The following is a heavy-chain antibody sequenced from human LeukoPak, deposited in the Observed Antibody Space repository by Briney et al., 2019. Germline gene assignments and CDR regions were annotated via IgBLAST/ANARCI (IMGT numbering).Heavy chain of an antibody. D-gene: IGHD3-22*01. CDR1: GGSISSGGYY. Sequence: PSQTLSLTCTVSGGSISSGGYYWSWIRQHPGKGREWIGYIYYSGSTYYNPSLKSRVTISVDTSKNQFSLKLSSVTAADTAVYYCAGTTYYYDSSGSDPNYWGQGTLVTVSS. J-gene: IGHJ4*02. CDR2: IYYSGST. CDR3: AGTTYYYDSSGSDPNY. V-gene: IGHV4-31*03.